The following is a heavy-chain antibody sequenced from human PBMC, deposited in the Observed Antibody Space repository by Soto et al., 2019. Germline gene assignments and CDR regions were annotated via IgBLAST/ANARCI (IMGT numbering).Heavy chain of an antibody. CDR1: GYTFTGYY. D-gene: IGHD3-9*01. Sequence: ASVKVSCKASGYTFTGYYMHWVRKDPGQGLEWMGWINTNSGGTSYAKKFQGRVSMARDTSISTAYMELSRLRSDDTAVYYWASGTGWDVWGQGTTVTVSS. CDR2: INTNSGGT. V-gene: IGHV1-2*02. CDR3: ASGTGWDV. J-gene: IGHJ6*02.